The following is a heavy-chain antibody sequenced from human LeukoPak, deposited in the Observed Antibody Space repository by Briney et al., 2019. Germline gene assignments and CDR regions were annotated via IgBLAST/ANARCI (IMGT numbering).Heavy chain of an antibody. CDR2: IYSGGTT. D-gene: IGHD6-13*01. CDR3: ARVDSTSVIDY. V-gene: IGHV3-53*01. Sequence: GGSLRLSCAASGFTVTNDYMSWVRQAPGKGLEWVSLIYSGGTTYYADSVKGRFTISRDNSKNTLYLQMNSLRVEDTAVYYCARVDSTSVIDYWGQGTLVTVSS. J-gene: IGHJ4*02. CDR1: GFTVTNDY.